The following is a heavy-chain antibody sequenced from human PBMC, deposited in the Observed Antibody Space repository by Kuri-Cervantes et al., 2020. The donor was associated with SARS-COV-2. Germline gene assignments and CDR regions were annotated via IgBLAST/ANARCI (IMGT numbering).Heavy chain of an antibody. CDR2: INHNGNT. Sequence: SETLSLTCAVYGGSFNNYYWSWVRQSPGKGLEWIGEINHNGNTNYNPSPKSRVTISVDTSKDQFSLKLSSVTAADTAVYYCARDSLRDSADYVLGWYFDLWGRGTLVTVSS. V-gene: IGHV4-34*01. D-gene: IGHD4-17*01. CDR3: ARDSLRDSADYVLGWYFDL. CDR1: GGSFNNYY. J-gene: IGHJ2*01.